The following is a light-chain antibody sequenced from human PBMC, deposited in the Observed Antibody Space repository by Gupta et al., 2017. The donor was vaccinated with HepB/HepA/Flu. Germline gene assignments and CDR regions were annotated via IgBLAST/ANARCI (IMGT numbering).Light chain of an antibody. CDR3: EHTCNPLT. CDR2: DAS. Sequence: EIVLTQSPATLSLSPGERATLSCRARQSVSSYLAWYQQTPGTAPRLLIYDASNRAPGIPARFSGTGLETNFTLTSISRETQDLAVYTCEHTCNPLTFGPGTKVEIK. V-gene: IGKV3-11*01. J-gene: IGKJ4*01. CDR1: QSVSSY.